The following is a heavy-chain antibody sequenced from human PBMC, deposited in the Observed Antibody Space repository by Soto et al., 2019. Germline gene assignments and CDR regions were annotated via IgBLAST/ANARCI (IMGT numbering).Heavy chain of an antibody. J-gene: IGHJ4*02. CDR2: IFWDDDK. CDR1: GFSLTTSGVG. Sequence: SGPTLVNPTPTLTLTCTFSGFSLTTSGVGVGWIRQPPGKALEWLALIFWDDDKRYSPSQTSRLTITKDTSKNQVVLTVTSLDPVDTGTYYCARMIVTTIISPHAYDYWGQGTLVTVSS. V-gene: IGHV2-5*02. D-gene: IGHD5-12*01. CDR3: ARMIVTTIISPHAYDY.